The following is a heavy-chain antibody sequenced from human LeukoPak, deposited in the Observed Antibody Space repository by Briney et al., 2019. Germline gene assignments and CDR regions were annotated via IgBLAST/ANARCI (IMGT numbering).Heavy chain of an antibody. J-gene: IGHJ4*02. D-gene: IGHD2-2*01. CDR1: GFTFSSYA. CDR3: AKDVRCSSTSCLFDY. Sequence: PRGSLRLSCAASGFTFSSYAMSWVRQAPGKGLEWVSAISGSGGSTYYADSVKGRFTISRDNSKHTLYLQMNSLRAEDTAVYYCAKDVRCSSTSCLFDYWGQGTLVTVSS. V-gene: IGHV3-23*01. CDR2: ISGSGGST.